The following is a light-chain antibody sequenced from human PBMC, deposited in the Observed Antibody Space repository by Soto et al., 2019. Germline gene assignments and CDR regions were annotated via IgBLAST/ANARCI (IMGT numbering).Light chain of an antibody. J-gene: IGKJ5*01. V-gene: IGKV3-15*01. CDR1: QSVSNN. CDR3: QQYDHWPPVT. CDR2: GAS. Sequence: EIVMTQSPVTLSVSPGERVTPSCRASQSVSNNVAWYQQKSGQAPRLLIYGASTRVTGIPARFSGSGSGTEFPLTISSLQSEDFAIYYCQQYDHWPPVTFGQGTRLDIK.